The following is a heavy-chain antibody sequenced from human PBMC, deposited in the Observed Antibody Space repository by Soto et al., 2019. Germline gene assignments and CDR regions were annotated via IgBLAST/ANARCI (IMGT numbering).Heavy chain of an antibody. J-gene: IGHJ4*02. V-gene: IGHV1-69*13. D-gene: IGHD2-15*01. CDR2: IIPIFGTE. CDR3: TTSEERILRRYFDY. CDR1: RVGIESYA. Sequence: ASVKGCRDAFRVGIESYALSCVQQAPGQGLEWMGGIIPIFGTENYAQKFQGRVTITADESTSTAYMELSSLRSEDTAVYYCTTSEERILRRYFDYWGQGTLVTVSS.